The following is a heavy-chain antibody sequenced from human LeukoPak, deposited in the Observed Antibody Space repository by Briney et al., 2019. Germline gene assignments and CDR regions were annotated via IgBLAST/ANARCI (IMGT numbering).Heavy chain of an antibody. Sequence: GGSLRLSCKASGFIFSDYGVSWVRQAPGKGLGWVGFITSKSYGETTEYATSVKARFTISRDDSKSIAYLQMNSLKTEDTAVYYCTTVGYYDFWSGYSVDYWGQGTLVTVSS. CDR2: ITSKSYGETT. D-gene: IGHD3-3*01. V-gene: IGHV3-49*04. CDR1: GFIFSDYG. J-gene: IGHJ4*02. CDR3: TTVGYYDFWSGYSVDY.